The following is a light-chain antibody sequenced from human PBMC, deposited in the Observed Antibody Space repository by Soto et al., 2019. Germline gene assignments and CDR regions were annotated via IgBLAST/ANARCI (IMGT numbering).Light chain of an antibody. V-gene: IGLV2-23*02. J-gene: IGLJ7*01. CDR2: EVS. CDR1: SSDVGSHNL. CDR3: CSYGGSRAV. Sequence: LTQPASVSGSPGQSITISCTGTSSDVGSHNLVSWYQQHPGQAPKLMIYEVSKRPLGVSARFSASKSGNTASLTISGLQAEDEADYYCCSYGGSRAVFGGGTQLTVL.